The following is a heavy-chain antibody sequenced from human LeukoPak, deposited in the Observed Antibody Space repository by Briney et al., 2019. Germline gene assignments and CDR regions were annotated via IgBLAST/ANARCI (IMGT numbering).Heavy chain of an antibody. Sequence: ASVKVSCKASGYTFTGYYMHWVRQAPGQGLEWMGWISAYNGNTNYAQKLQGRVTMTTDTSTSTAYMELRSLRSDDTAVYYCARDGSSLGIVVVPAAFRIPYYYYYYGMDVWGQGTTVTVSS. CDR1: GYTFTGYY. CDR2: ISAYNGNT. D-gene: IGHD2-2*01. CDR3: ARDGSSLGIVVVPAAFRIPYYYYYYGMDV. J-gene: IGHJ6*02. V-gene: IGHV1-18*04.